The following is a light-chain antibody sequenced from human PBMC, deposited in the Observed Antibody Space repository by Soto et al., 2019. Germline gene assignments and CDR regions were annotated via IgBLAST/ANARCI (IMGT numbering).Light chain of an antibody. CDR3: QQYDNSPMYT. CDR1: QSVSSSY. Sequence: EIVLTQSPGTLSLSPGERASLSCRASQSVSSSYLAWYQQKPGQAPRLLIYGTSTRATGTPDRFSGSGSGTDFSLTISRLEPEDFAVYYCQQYDNSPMYTFGHGTKLEIK. J-gene: IGKJ2*01. CDR2: GTS. V-gene: IGKV3-20*01.